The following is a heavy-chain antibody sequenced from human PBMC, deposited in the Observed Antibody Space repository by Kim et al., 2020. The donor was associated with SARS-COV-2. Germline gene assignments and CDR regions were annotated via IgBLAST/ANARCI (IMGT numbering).Heavy chain of an antibody. CDR1: GGSISNYY. CDR3: ARGREYCSSTSCTNYGLD. V-gene: IGHV4-4*07. Sequence: SETLSLTCTVSGGSISNYYWSWIRQPAEKGLECIGRINTSGSTNYNPSLKSRVTMSVDTSKNQFSLNLNSVTAADTAVYYCARGREYCSSTSCTNYGLD. J-gene: IGHJ6*01. D-gene: IGHD2-2*01. CDR2: INTSGST.